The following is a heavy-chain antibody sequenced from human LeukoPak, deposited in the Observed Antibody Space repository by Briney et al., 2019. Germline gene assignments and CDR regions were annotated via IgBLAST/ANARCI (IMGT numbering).Heavy chain of an antibody. CDR1: GVTFSSNY. J-gene: IGHJ4*02. CDR3: ARVVHSSGYYYVDY. V-gene: IGHV3-53*01. CDR2: IYSGGST. Sequence: PGGSLRLSCAASGVTFSSNYMSWVRQAPGKGLEWVSVIYSGGSTYYADSVKGRFTISRDNSKNTLYLQMNSLRAEDTAVYYCARVVHSSGYYYVDYWGQGTLVTVSS. D-gene: IGHD3-22*01.